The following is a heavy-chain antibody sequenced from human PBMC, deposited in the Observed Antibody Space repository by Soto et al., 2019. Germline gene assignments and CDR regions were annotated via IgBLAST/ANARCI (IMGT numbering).Heavy chain of an antibody. J-gene: IGHJ4*02. CDR3: ARSYYDILTGYGPFDY. CDR2: ISSSGSTI. D-gene: IGHD3-9*01. CDR1: GFTFSDYY. Sequence: GGSLRLSCAASGFTFSDYYMSWIRQAPGKGLEWVSYISSSGSTIYYADSVKGRFTISRDNAKNSLYLQMNSLRAEDTAVYYCARSYYDILTGYGPFDYWGQGTLVTVYS. V-gene: IGHV3-11*01.